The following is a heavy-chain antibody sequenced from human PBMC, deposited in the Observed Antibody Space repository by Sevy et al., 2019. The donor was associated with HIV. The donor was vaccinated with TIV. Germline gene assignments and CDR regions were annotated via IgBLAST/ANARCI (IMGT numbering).Heavy chain of an antibody. CDR2: IKSKSDGGTT. D-gene: IGHD2-8*02. Sequence: GGSLRLSCAASGFTFSYAWMSWVRQAPGKGLERVGRIKSKSDGGTTDYAAPVKGRFTISRDDSKNTLYLQMKNLKTEDTAVYYCSTDPIIVLLVTDGMDVWGQGTTVTVSS. J-gene: IGHJ6*02. CDR1: GFTFSYAW. V-gene: IGHV3-15*01. CDR3: STDPIIVLLVTDGMDV.